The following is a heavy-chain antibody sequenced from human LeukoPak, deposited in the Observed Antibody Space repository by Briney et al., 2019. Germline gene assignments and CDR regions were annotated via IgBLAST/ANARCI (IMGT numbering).Heavy chain of an antibody. Sequence: GGSLRLSCAASGFTFSSYGMHWVRQAPCKGLEWVAFIRYDGSNKYYADSVKGRFTISRDNSKNTLYLQMNSLRAEDTAVYYCAKGHAYYYDSSGYPDAFDIWGQGTMVTVSS. D-gene: IGHD3-22*01. CDR3: AKGHAYYYDSSGYPDAFDI. J-gene: IGHJ3*02. CDR2: IRYDGSNK. CDR1: GFTFSSYG. V-gene: IGHV3-30*02.